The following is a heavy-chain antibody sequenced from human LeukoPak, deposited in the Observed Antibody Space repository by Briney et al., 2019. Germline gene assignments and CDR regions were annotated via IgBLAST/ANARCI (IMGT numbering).Heavy chain of an antibody. D-gene: IGHD6-19*01. Sequence: SETLSLTCAVYGGSFSAYYWSWIRQPPGKGLEWIGEINHSGSTNYNPSLKSRVTISVDTSKNQFSLKLSSVTAADTAVYYCARYLVAGTHKPLDYWGQGTLVTVSS. CDR2: INHSGST. V-gene: IGHV4-34*01. CDR1: GGSFSAYY. CDR3: ARYLVAGTHKPLDY. J-gene: IGHJ4*02.